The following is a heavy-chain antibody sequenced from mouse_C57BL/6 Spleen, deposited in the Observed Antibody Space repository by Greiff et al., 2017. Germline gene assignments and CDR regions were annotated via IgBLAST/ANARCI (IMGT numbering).Heavy chain of an antibody. J-gene: IGHJ1*03. CDR2: ISDGGSYT. V-gene: IGHV5-4*01. D-gene: IGHD2-12*01. Sequence: EVQLVESGGGLVKPGGSLKLSCAASGFTFSSYAMSWVRQTPEKRLEWVATISDGGSYTYYPDNVKGRFTISRDNAKNNLYLQMSHLKSEDTAMYYCARAELTIRTNWYFDVWGTGTTVTVSS. CDR1: GFTFSSYA. CDR3: ARAELTIRTNWYFDV.